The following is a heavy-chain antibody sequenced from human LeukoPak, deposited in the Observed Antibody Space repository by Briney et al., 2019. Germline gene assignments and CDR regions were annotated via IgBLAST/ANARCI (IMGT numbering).Heavy chain of an antibody. D-gene: IGHD1-26*01. CDR2: INPSGGST. CDR1: GYTFTSYY. Sequence: ASVKVSCKASGYTFTSYYMHWVRQAPGQGLEWMGIINPSGGSTSYAQKFQGRVTMTRDTSTSTVYMELSSLRSEDTAVYYCARAIVGATTRGAFDIWGQGTMVTVSS. CDR3: ARAIVGATTRGAFDI. J-gene: IGHJ3*02. V-gene: IGHV1-46*01.